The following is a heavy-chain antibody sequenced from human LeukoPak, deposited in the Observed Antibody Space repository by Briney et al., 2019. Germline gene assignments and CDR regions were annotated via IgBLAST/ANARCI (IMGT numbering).Heavy chain of an antibody. Sequence: GESLKLSCKASGYSFTTYWLAWVRQMPGKGLEGMGIIYPDDSDARYRPSFQGQVTISADKSISTAYLQWSSLKASDTAMYYCARQGYCSSTSCYVDFWGQGTLVTVSS. J-gene: IGHJ4*02. CDR2: IYPDDSDA. CDR3: ARQGYCSSTSCYVDF. CDR1: GYSFTTYW. D-gene: IGHD2-2*01. V-gene: IGHV5-51*01.